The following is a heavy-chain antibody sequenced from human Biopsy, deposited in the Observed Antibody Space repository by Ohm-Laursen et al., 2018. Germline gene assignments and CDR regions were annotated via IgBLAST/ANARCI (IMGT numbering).Heavy chain of an antibody. CDR1: GGAVSSNVAY. Sequence: PSDTLSLTWAVSGGAVSSNVAYWAWIRQPPGKGLESIGSIFYSGITYYNPSLQSRVTMSVDTSKNQFSLNLTSVTAADTAVYYCARHPTGFWFDPWGQGTLVIVSS. J-gene: IGHJ5*02. CDR3: ARHPTGFWFDP. CDR2: IFYSGIT. V-gene: IGHV4-39*01.